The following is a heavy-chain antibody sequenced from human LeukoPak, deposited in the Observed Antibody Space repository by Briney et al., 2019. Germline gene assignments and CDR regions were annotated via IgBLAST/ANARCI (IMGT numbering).Heavy chain of an antibody. J-gene: IGHJ3*02. Sequence: PSETLSLTCAVSGGSISSGSYYWTWIRQPGGKGLEWIGRIYTSGSTNYNPSLKSRVIISVDTSKNQFSLKLSSVTAADTAVYYCARAGVPAARDAFDIWGQGTMVTVSS. CDR3: ARAGVPAARDAFDI. CDR1: GGSISSGSYY. V-gene: IGHV4-61*02. D-gene: IGHD2-2*01. CDR2: IYTSGST.